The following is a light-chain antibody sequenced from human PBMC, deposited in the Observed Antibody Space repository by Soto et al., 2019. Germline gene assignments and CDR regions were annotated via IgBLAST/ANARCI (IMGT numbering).Light chain of an antibody. CDR1: SSDIGVSDS. V-gene: IGLV2-11*01. Sequence: QSALTQPRSVSGSPGQSVTISCTGTSSDIGVSDSVSWYQQHPGKAPKLMIYDVSKWPSGVPDRFSGSKSGNTASLTISDLQVEDEADYFCCSYAGSVVFGGGTKLTVL. CDR2: DVS. CDR3: CSYAGSVV. J-gene: IGLJ2*01.